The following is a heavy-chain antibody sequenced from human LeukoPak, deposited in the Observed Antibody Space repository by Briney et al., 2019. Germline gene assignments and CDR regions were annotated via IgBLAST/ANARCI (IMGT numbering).Heavy chain of an antibody. Sequence: SQTLSLTCTVSGGSISSGGYYWSWIRQHPGKGLEWIGYIYYSGSTYYNPSLKSRVTISVDTSKNQFSLKLSSVTAADTAVYYCARDVPLGHTHYYFDYWGQGTLVTVSS. V-gene: IGHV4-31*03. CDR1: GGSISSGGYY. J-gene: IGHJ4*02. D-gene: IGHD3-10*02. CDR3: ARDVPLGHTHYYFDY. CDR2: IYYSGST.